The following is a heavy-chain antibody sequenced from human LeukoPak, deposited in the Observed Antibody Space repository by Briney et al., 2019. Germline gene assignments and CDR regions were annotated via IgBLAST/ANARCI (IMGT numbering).Heavy chain of an antibody. V-gene: IGHV4-38-2*01. CDR1: GYSISSGYY. CDR2: IYHSGST. D-gene: IGHD2-15*01. Sequence: SETLSLTCAVSGYSISSGYYGGWIRQPPGKGLEWIGSIYHSGSTYYNPSLKIPVTISVDTSKNQFSLKLSSVTAADTAVYYCARGYCSGGSCRGYFDYWGQGTLVTVSS. CDR3: ARGYCSGGSCRGYFDY. J-gene: IGHJ4*02.